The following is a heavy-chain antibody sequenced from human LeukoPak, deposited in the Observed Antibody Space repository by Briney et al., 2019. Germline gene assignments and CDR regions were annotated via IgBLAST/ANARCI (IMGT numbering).Heavy chain of an antibody. Sequence: GGSLRLSCAASGFTFSSYGMHWVRQAPGKGLEWMAVISDDGSQTHYADSVKGRFTVSRDNSKDTVFLQMNSLRAEDTAVYFCEKAVLPTPMSFVHDFWGQGALVTVSS. CDR3: EKAVLPTPMSFVHDF. CDR1: GFTFSSYG. D-gene: IGHD3-10*02. V-gene: IGHV3-30*18. CDR2: ISDDGSQT. J-gene: IGHJ4*02.